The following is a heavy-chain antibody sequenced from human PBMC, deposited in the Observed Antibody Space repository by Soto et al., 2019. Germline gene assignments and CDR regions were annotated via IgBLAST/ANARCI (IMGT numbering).Heavy chain of an antibody. J-gene: IGHJ4*02. CDR2: TGGSGRDR. CDR3: AKGKCSSTTCYAPFDY. CDR1: EFTFSSYA. V-gene: IGHV3-23*01. Sequence: PGGSLRLSCAASEFTFSSYAMSWVRQAPGKGLEWVSGTGGSGRDRYYADSVKGRFTISRDNSKNTLYLQMNSLRAEDTAVYYCAKGKCSSTTCYAPFDYWGQGTLVTVSS. D-gene: IGHD2-2*01.